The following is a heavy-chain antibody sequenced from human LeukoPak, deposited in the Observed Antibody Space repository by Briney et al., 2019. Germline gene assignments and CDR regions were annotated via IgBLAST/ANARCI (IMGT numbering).Heavy chain of an antibody. Sequence: GGTLRLSCAASGFSFSNYAMSWVRQAPGKGLEWVSSILSGGTTYYPDSVKGRFTISRDNSKNTLYLQMNSLRAEDTAVYYCGGEYYGSDTYDYWGQGTLVTVSS. V-gene: IGHV3-23*01. D-gene: IGHD3-10*01. CDR2: ILSGGTT. J-gene: IGHJ4*02. CDR1: GFSFSNYA. CDR3: GGEYYGSDTYDY.